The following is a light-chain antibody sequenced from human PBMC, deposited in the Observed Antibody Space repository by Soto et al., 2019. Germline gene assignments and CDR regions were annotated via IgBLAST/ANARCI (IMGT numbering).Light chain of an antibody. V-gene: IGLV2-14*01. CDR2: EVS. CDR3: SSYTSTSTPCV. J-gene: IGLJ1*01. Sequence: QSVLTQPGSVSGSPGQSIPISCTGTSSDVGGYNYVSWYQLHPGKAPKLIIYEVSHRPSGASNHFSGYKSGNTASLTISGLQAEDEADYYCSSYTSTSTPCVFGTGTKGTVL. CDR1: SSDVGGYNY.